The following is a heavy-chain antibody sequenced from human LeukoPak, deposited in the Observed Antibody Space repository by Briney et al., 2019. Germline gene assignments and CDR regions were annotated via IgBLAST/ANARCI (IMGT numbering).Heavy chain of an antibody. Sequence: SVKVSCKASGGTFSSYAISWVRQAPGQGLEWMGGIIPIFGTANYAQKFQGRVTITADESTSTAYMELSRLRSDDTAVYYCARAFALGGAMVTSYWFDPWGQGTLVTVSS. CDR2: IIPIFGTA. V-gene: IGHV1-69*13. CDR3: ARAFALGGAMVTSYWFDP. CDR1: GGTFSSYA. D-gene: IGHD5-18*01. J-gene: IGHJ5*02.